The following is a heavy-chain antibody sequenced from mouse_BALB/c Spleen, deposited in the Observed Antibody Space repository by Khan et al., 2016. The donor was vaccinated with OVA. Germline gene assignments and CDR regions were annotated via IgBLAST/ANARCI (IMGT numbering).Heavy chain of an antibody. CDR2: ITSGGSYT. Sequence: LVAAGGDLVKPGGSLKLSCAASGFTFSSYGMSWVRQTPDKRLEWVATITSGGSYTYFPAGVKVRLTITRDNAKYTLCLQMTSLKSEDTAMYYCARLGNSWGQGTLVTVSA. CDR3: ARLGNS. V-gene: IGHV5-6*01. J-gene: IGHJ3*01. D-gene: IGHD2-1*01. CDR1: GFTFSSYG.